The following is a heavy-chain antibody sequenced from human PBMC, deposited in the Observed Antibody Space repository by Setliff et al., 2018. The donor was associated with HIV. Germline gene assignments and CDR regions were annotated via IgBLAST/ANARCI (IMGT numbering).Heavy chain of an antibody. V-gene: IGHV3-7*04. J-gene: IGHJ4*02. D-gene: IGHD3-22*01. CDR2: INQAGSEK. Sequence: GGSLRLSCAASGFSFSSHWMSWVRQGPGKGPEWVANINQAGSEKYYVDSVKGRFTISRDNAKKTLYLQMNSLRAEDTAVYYCARGYYYDTSGYGNDYWGQGTLVTVSS. CDR3: ARGYYYDTSGYGNDY. CDR1: GFSFSSHW.